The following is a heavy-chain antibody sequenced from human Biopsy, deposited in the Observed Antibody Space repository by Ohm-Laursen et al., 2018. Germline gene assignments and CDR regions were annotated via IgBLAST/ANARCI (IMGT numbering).Heavy chain of an antibody. CDR1: GFTFSSYG. CDR3: AKCMTGGSNYYFHH. CDR2: IWYDGSNK. V-gene: IGHV3-33*06. Sequence: SLRLSCTASGFTFSSYGMHWVRQAPGKGLEWVAAIWYDGSNKNYADSVKGRFTISGDNSKNTLYLQMNSLRGEDTAVYYCAKCMTGGSNYYFHHCGQGTLVTVSS. D-gene: IGHD2-8*01. J-gene: IGHJ4*02.